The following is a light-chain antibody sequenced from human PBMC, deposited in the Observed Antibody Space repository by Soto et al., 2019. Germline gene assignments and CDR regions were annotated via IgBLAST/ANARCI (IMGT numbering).Light chain of an antibody. CDR3: QQYTNWPYT. V-gene: IGKV3-15*01. J-gene: IGKJ2*01. CDR1: QSVGSN. CDR2: GAS. Sequence: EIVMTQSPATLSVSPGERASLSCRASQSVGSNLAWYQQTAGQAPRLLIYGASTRATGIPARFSGSGSGTELTLTLSSLQSEDFAVYSCQQYTNWPYTFGQGTKLEI.